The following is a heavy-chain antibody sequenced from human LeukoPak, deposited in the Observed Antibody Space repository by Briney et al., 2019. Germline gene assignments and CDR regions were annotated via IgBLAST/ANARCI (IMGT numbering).Heavy chain of an antibody. CDR1: GFTFSSYS. V-gene: IGHV3-21*01. D-gene: IGHD3-16*02. J-gene: IGHJ4*02. CDR2: ISSSSSYI. Sequence: PGGSLRLSCAASGFTFSSYSMNWVRQAPGKGLEWVSSISSSSSYIYYADSVKGRLTISRDNAKNSLYLQMNSLRAEDTAVYYCARDSVGNYDYVWGSYRYHETFDYWGQGTLVTVSS. CDR3: ARDSVGNYDYVWGSYRYHETFDY.